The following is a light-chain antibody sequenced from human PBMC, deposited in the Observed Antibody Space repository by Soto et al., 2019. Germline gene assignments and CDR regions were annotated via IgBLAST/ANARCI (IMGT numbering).Light chain of an antibody. J-gene: IGKJ5*01. CDR2: AAS. CDR3: QQYYSYPFT. Sequence: IQMTQSPSTLSASTGDRVTITCRASQGISSYLAWYQQKPGKAPKLLIYAASTLQSGVPSRFSGSGSGTDFTLTISCLQSEDFATXYXQQYYSYPFTFGQGTRLEI. CDR1: QGISSY. V-gene: IGKV1-8*01.